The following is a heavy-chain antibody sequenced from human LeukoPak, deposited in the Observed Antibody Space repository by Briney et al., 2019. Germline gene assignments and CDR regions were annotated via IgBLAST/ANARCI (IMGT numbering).Heavy chain of an antibody. V-gene: IGHV1-69*05. CDR3: ARGTDPQYRTDY. CDR1: GGTFSSYA. J-gene: IGHJ4*02. CDR2: IIPIFGTA. D-gene: IGHD1-1*01. Sequence: SVKVSCKASGGTFSSYAISWVRQAPGQGLEWMGGIIPIFGTANYAQKLQGRVTMTTDTSTSTAYMELRSLRSDDTAVYYCARGTDPQYRTDYWGQGTLVTVSS.